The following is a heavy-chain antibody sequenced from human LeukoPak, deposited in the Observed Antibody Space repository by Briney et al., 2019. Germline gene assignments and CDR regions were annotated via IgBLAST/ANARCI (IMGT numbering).Heavy chain of an antibody. CDR2: IRYDGSNK. CDR1: GFTHNKSTYPFNTYA. V-gene: IGHV3-30*02. Sequence: GGSLRLSCAASGFTHNKSTYPFNTYAMHWVRQAPGKGLEWVAFIRYDGSNKYYADSVKGRFTISRDNSKNTLYLQMNSLRAEDTAVYYCAKVGPLSSTTGLGTDYWGQGTLVTVSS. D-gene: IGHD2/OR15-2a*01. J-gene: IGHJ4*02. CDR3: AKVGPLSSTTGLGTDY.